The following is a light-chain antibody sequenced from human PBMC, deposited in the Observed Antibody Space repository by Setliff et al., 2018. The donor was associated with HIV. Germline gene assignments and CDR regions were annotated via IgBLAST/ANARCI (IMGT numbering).Light chain of an antibody. CDR3: RSYVAGSHYV. CDR1: SSDLGSYHL. CDR2: EGS. J-gene: IGLJ1*01. Sequence: QSALTQPASVSGSPGQSITISCTGTSSDLGSYHLVSWYQHHPGKAPKLMIYEGSQRPSGVSTRFSGSTSGDTASLTIAGLQAEDEADYYCRSYVAGSHYVFGTGTKVTVL. V-gene: IGLV2-23*01.